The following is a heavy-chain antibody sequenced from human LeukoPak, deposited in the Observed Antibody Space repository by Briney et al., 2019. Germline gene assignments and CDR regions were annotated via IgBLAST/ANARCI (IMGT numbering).Heavy chain of an antibody. V-gene: IGHV1-18*01. D-gene: IGHD2-21*01. J-gene: IGHJ4*02. CDR2: INSNSGDT. CDR1: GYTFTSYG. Sequence: ASVEVSCKASGYTFTSYGISWVRQAPGQRLEWMGWINSNSGDTNYAQKFQGRVTMTRDTSISTAYMELRSLRSDDTAVYYCARDRGGGYSTPFFGYWGQGTLVTVSS. CDR3: ARDRGGGYSTPFFGY.